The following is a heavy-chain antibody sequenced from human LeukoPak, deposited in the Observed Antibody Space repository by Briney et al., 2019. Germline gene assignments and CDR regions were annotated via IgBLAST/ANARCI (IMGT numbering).Heavy chain of an antibody. CDR1: GFTFSSYW. J-gene: IGHJ4*02. Sequence: GGSLRLSCAASGFTFSSYWMSWVRQAPGKGLEWVANIKQDGSEKYYVDSVKGRFTISRDNAKNSLYLQMNSLRAEDTAVYYCARDRDYYDSSGYYPELDYWGQGTLVTVSS. CDR2: IKQDGSEK. D-gene: IGHD3-22*01. V-gene: IGHV3-7*01. CDR3: ARDRDYYDSSGYYPELDY.